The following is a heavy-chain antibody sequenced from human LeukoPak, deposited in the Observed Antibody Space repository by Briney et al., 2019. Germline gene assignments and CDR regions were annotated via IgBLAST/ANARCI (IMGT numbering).Heavy chain of an antibody. CDR1: GFTFSSYT. CDR3: ARFLKTGYWAHYWYFDL. Sequence: PWGSLRLSCAASGFTFSSYTMNWVRQAPGKGLEWVSSISSSSSYIVYADSVKGRFTISRDNAKNSLYLQMNSLRAEDTAVYYCARFLKTGYWAHYWYFDLWGRGTLITVSS. CDR2: ISSSSSYI. D-gene: IGHD3-9*01. V-gene: IGHV3-21*01. J-gene: IGHJ2*01.